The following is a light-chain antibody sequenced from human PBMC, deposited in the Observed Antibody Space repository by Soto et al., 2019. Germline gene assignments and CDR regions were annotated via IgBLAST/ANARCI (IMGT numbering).Light chain of an antibody. J-gene: IGKJ1*01. CDR3: QQHYNTPRT. CDR2: GAS. CDR1: QSISDN. V-gene: IGKV3-15*01. Sequence: DIVMTQSPAILSVSLGERATLSCLASQSISDNLAWYQQRSGQAPRLLIYGASTRATGVPARFSGSGSATHFTLTISSLQPEDFATYYCQQHYNTPRTFGQGTKVEI.